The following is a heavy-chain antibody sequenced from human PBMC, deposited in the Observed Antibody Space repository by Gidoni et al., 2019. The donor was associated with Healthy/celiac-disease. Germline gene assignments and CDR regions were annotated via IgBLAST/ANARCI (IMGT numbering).Heavy chain of an antibody. CDR3: ARGVFDSSSWYEGRGYYYGMDV. CDR2: ISSSGITI. V-gene: IGHV3-48*03. Sequence: EVQLVESGGGLVQPGGSLRLSCAASGFTFSSDEMNWVRQAPGKGLEWVSYISSSGITIYYADSVKGRFTISRDNAKNSLYLQMNSLRAEDTAVYYCARGVFDSSSWYEGRGYYYGMDVWGQGTTVTVSS. CDR1: GFTFSSDE. D-gene: IGHD6-13*01. J-gene: IGHJ6*02.